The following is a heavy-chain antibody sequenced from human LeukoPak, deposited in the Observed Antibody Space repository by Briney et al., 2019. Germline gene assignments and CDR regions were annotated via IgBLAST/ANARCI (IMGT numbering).Heavy chain of an antibody. CDR1: GYTFATYA. V-gene: IGHV1-3*02. CDR2: SNAGNGNT. J-gene: IGHJ3*02. D-gene: IGHD2/OR15-2a*01. CDR3: VREAPFGPFDI. Sequence: GASVKVSCKASGYTFATYAMHWVRQAPGQRLEWMGWSNAGNGNTKYSQEFQGRVTITRDTSASTAYMELSSLRSEDMAVYYCVREAPFGPFDIWGQGTMVTVSS.